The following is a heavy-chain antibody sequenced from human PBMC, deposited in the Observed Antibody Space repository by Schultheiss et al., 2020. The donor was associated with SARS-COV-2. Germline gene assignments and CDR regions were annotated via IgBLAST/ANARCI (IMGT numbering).Heavy chain of an antibody. CDR2: IYYSGST. V-gene: IGHV4-39*07. J-gene: IGHJ6*02. D-gene: IGHD3-3*01. Sequence: SETLSLTCTVSGGSISSSSYYWGWIRQPPGKGLEWIGSIYYSGSTYYNPSLKSRVTISVDTSKNQFSLKLSSVTAADTAVYYCARVSSIPNYDFWSGHWGGLSTYYYYYGMDVWGQGTTVTVSS. CDR3: ARVSSIPNYDFWSGHWGGLSTYYYYYGMDV. CDR1: GGSISSSSYY.